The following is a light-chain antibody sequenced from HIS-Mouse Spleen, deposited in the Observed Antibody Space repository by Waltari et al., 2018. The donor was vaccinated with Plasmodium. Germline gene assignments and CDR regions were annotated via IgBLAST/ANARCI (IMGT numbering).Light chain of an antibody. CDR3: QQYNSFPWT. Sequence: AIWMTQSPSLLSASTGDRVTISCRVRQGISSYLAWYQQKPGNAPELLIYAASTLQSGVPARFSGSGSGTEFTLTISCLQSEDFATYYCQQYNSFPWTFGQGTKVEIK. V-gene: IGKV1D-8*02. CDR2: AAS. J-gene: IGKJ1*01. CDR1: QGISSY.